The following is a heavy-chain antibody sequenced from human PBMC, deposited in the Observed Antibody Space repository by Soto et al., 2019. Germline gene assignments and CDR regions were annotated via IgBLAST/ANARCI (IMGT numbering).Heavy chain of an antibody. J-gene: IGHJ3*02. CDR3: ARSIVGATYAFDI. CDR1: GGTFSSYA. V-gene: IGHV1-69*13. Sequence: SVNVSCKASGGTFSSYAISWVRQAPGQGLELMGGIIPIFGTANYAQKFQGRVTITAXXXXXXAXMXLXXLXSEXTAVYYCARSIVGATYAFDIWGQGTMVTVSS. D-gene: IGHD1-26*01. CDR2: IIPIFGTA.